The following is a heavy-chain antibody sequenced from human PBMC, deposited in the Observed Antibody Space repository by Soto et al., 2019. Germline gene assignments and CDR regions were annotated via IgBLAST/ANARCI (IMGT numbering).Heavy chain of an antibody. CDR3: ARERGTTVTVNRYYYYGMDV. V-gene: IGHV4-31*03. CDR2: IYYSGST. D-gene: IGHD4-17*01. J-gene: IGHJ6*02. CDR1: GGSISSGGYY. Sequence: PSETLSLTCTVSGGSISSGGYYWSWIRQHPGKGLGWIGYIYYSGSTYYNPSLKSRVTISVDTSKNQFSLKLSSVTAADTAVYYCARERGTTVTVNRYYYYGMDVWGQGTTVTVSS.